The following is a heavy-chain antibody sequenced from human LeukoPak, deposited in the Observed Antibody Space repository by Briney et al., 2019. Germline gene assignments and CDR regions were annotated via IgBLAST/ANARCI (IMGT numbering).Heavy chain of an antibody. CDR2: ISGSGGST. D-gene: IGHD6-13*01. Sequence: GGSLRLSCAASGFTFSSYSMNWVRQAPGKGLEWVSAISGSGGSTYYADSVKGRFTISRDNSKNTLYLQMNSLRAEDTAVYYCAKELDYSSSWPPIDAFDIWGQGTMVTVSS. J-gene: IGHJ3*02. CDR3: AKELDYSSSWPPIDAFDI. V-gene: IGHV3-23*01. CDR1: GFTFSSYS.